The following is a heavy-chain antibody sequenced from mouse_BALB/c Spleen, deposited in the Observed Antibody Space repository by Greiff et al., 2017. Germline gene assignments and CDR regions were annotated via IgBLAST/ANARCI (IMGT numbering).Heavy chain of an antibody. D-gene: IGHD1-2*01. CDR3: ARGATATRAMDY. V-gene: IGHV5-9-4*01. Sequence: EVKLVESGGGLVKPGGSLKLSCAASGFTFSSYAMSWVRQSPEKRLVWVAEISSGGSYTYYPDTVTGRFTISRDNAKNTLYLEMSSLRSEDTAMYYCARGATATRAMDYWGQGTSVTVSS. CDR1: GFTFSSYA. J-gene: IGHJ4*01. CDR2: ISSGGSYT.